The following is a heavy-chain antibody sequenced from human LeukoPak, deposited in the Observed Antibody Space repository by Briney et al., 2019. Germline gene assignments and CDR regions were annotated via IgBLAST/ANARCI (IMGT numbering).Heavy chain of an antibody. Sequence: GGSLRLSCAASGFTFSGHWMSWVRRAPGKGREWVANINQGGSDKYYVDSVKGRFTISRDNANNLLYLQMNSLRGEDTAVYYCTRDRSRAEDDWGQGTLVTVSS. D-gene: IGHD1-14*01. CDR3: TRDRSRAEDD. CDR2: INQGGSDK. CDR1: GFTFSGHW. V-gene: IGHV3-7*01. J-gene: IGHJ4*02.